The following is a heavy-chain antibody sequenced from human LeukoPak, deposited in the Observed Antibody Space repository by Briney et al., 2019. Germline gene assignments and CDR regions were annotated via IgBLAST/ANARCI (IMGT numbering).Heavy chain of an antibody. CDR3: ARVGQLVPS. CDR2: LSSSSSYI. V-gene: IGHV3-21*01. J-gene: IGHJ4*02. Sequence: PGGSVRLPCAASGFTFSSYSMNWVGQVPGKGLEWVLSLSSSSSYIYYADSVKGPFTISRDNAKNALYLEMNSLSGEDTGVYYCARVGQLVPSWGQGTLVTVSS. CDR1: GFTFSSYS. D-gene: IGHD6-13*01.